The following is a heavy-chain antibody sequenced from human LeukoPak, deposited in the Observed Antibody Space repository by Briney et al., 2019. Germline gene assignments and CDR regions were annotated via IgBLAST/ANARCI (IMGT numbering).Heavy chain of an antibody. CDR1: GFTFSSYA. CDR3: AKGNVMTREDQH. J-gene: IGHJ1*01. Sequence: PGGSLRLSCAASGFTFSSYAMSWVRQAPGKGLEWVSVISGSGGSIYYANSVEGRFTTSRDNSKNTLYLQMNSLRAEDTAVYYCAKGNVMTREDQHWGQGTLVTVSS. CDR2: ISGSGGSI. V-gene: IGHV3-23*01. D-gene: IGHD4-11*01.